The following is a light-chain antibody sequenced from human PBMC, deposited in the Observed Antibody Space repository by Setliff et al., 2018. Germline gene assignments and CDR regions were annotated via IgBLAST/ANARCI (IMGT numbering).Light chain of an antibody. CDR2: SND. CDR1: SSNIGSKT. Sequence: QSVLTQPPSASETPGQRVTISCSGSSSNIGSKTVSWYQQLPGTAPKLLIYSNDQRPSGVADRFSGSKSGTSASLAISGLQSEDEADYYCAAWDDSLNSYVFGTGTKGTV. V-gene: IGLV1-44*01. J-gene: IGLJ1*01. CDR3: AAWDDSLNSYV.